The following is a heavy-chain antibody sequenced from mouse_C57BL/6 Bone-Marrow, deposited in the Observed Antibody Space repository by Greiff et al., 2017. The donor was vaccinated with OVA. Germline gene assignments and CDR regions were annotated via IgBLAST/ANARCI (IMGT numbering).Heavy chain of an antibody. J-gene: IGHJ2*01. Sequence: EVQWVESGGDLVKPGGSLKLSCAASGFTFSSYGMSWVRQTPDKRLEWVATISSGGSYTYYPDSVKGRFTISRDNAKNTLYLQMSSLKSEDTAMYYCARHSDLFDYWGQGTTLTVSS. D-gene: IGHD2-13*01. CDR3: ARHSDLFDY. CDR1: GFTFSSYG. CDR2: ISSGGSYT. V-gene: IGHV5-6*01.